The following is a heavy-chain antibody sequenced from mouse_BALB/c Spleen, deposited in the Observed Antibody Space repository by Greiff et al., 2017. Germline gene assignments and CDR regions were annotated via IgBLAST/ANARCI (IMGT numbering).Heavy chain of an antibody. CDR3: ARFYDGYFRDY. Sequence: EVQLVESGPELVKPGASVKMSCKASGYTFTSYVMHWVKQKPGQGLEWIGYINPYNDGTKYNEKFKGKATLTSDKSSSTAYMELSSLTSEDSAVYYCARFYDGYFRDYWGQGTSVTVSS. CDR1: GYTFTSYV. CDR2: INPYNDGT. V-gene: IGHV1-14*01. D-gene: IGHD2-3*01. J-gene: IGHJ4*01.